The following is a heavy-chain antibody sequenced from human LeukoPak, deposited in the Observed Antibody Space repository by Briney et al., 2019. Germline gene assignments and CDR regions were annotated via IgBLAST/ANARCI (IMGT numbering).Heavy chain of an antibody. V-gene: IGHV3-53*01. J-gene: IGHJ4*02. Sequence: GGSLRLSCAASGFTVSSNYMTWVRQAPGKGLEWVSIIYSGGTTYYADSVKGRFTISRDNSKNTLYLQMNSLRAEDTAVYYRARLYYYVSGTYSRYFDYWGQGTLVTVSS. D-gene: IGHD3-10*01. CDR3: ARLYYYVSGTYSRYFDY. CDR1: GFTVSSNY. CDR2: IYSGGTT.